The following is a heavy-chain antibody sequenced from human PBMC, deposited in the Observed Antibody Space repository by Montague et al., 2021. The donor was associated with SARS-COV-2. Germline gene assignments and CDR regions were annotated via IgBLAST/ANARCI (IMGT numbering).Heavy chain of an antibody. J-gene: IGHJ4*02. V-gene: IGHV3-23*01. Sequence: SLRLSCAASGFTFGSSAMSWVRQAPGKGLEWVSAINGGGGSAHFADSVRGRFTISRDNSKNTLYLQMNSLRAEDTAVYYCAKPCSGGVCGGVSCYYPFDYWGQGTLVTVSP. CDR1: GFTFGSSA. D-gene: IGHD2-15*01. CDR2: INGGGGSA. CDR3: AKPCSGGVCGGVSCYYPFDY.